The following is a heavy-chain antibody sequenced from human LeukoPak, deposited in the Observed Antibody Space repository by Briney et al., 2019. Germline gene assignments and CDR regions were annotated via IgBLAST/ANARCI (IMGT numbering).Heavy chain of an antibody. V-gene: IGHV4-59*08. CDR1: GGSISSYY. D-gene: IGHD6-6*01. CDR2: IYYSGST. J-gene: IGHJ4*02. CDR3: ARGDSSSSPDFDY. Sequence: SETLSLTCTVCGGSISSYYWSWIRQPPGKGLEWIGYIYYSGSTNYSPSLKSQVTISVDTSKNQFSLKLSSVTAADTAVYYCARGDSSSSPDFDYWGQGTLVTVSS.